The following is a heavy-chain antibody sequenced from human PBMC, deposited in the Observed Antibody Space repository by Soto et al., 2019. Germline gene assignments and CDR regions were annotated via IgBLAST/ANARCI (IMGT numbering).Heavy chain of an antibody. D-gene: IGHD3-10*01. V-gene: IGHV3-30*18. J-gene: IGHJ6*01. CDR2: ISYDGSNK. CDR3: AKDSLWFGELPPHYYYGMDV. Sequence: QVQLVESGGGVVQPGRSLRLSCAASGFTFSSYGMHWVRQAPGKGLEWVAVISYDGSNKYYADSVKGRFTISRDNSKNTLYLQMNSLRAEDTAVYYCAKDSLWFGELPPHYYYGMDVW. CDR1: GFTFSSYG.